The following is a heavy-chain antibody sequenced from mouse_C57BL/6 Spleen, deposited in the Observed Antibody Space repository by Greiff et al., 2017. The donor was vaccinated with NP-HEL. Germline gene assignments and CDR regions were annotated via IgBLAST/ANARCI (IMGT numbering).Heavy chain of an antibody. V-gene: IGHV1-4*01. CDR2: INPSSGYT. J-gene: IGHJ2*01. CDR1: GYTFTRYT. Sequence: VQLQQSGAELARPGASVKMSCKASGYTFTRYTMHWVKQRPGQGLEWIGYINPSSGYTKYNQKFKDQATLTADNSSSTAYMQLSSLTSEDAAVYYCARGYYFDYWGQGTTLTVSS. CDR3: ARGYYFDY.